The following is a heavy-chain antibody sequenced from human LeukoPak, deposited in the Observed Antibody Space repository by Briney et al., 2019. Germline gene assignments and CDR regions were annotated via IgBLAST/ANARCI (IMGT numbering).Heavy chain of an antibody. CDR2: ISYDGSNK. CDR3: ARAERYSSALDGG. Sequence: SGGSLRLSCAASGFTFSSYAMHWVRQAPGKGLEWVAVISYDGSNKYYADSVKGRFTISRDNSKNTLYLQMNSLRAEDTAVYYCARAERYSSALDGGWGQGTLVTVSS. CDR1: GFTFSSYA. D-gene: IGHD6-19*01. V-gene: IGHV3-30*04. J-gene: IGHJ4*02.